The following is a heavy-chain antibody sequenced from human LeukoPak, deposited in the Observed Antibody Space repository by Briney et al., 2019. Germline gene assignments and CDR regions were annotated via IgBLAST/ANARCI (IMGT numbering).Heavy chain of an antibody. Sequence: GRSLRLSCAASGFTFSSYAMHWVRQAPGKGLEWVAVISYDGSNKYYADSVKGRFTISRDNSKNTLYLQMNSLRAEDTAVYYCASPLRVAVAGTLGRWGQGTMVTVSS. CDR2: ISYDGSNK. CDR3: ASPLRVAVAGTLGR. J-gene: IGHJ3*01. CDR1: GFTFSSYA. D-gene: IGHD6-19*01. V-gene: IGHV3-30*04.